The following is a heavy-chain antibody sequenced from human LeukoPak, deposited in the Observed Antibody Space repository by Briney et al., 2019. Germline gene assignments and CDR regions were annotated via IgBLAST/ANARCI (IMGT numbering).Heavy chain of an antibody. CDR1: GFTVSRNY. V-gene: IGHV3-66*01. D-gene: IGHD5-12*01. CDR3: AKDWVRYRGDDRTYYFDY. J-gene: IGHJ4*02. CDR2: IYSGGNT. Sequence: QPGGSLRLSCAASGFTVSRNYMSWVRQAPGKGLEWVSVIYSGGNTYYADSVKGRFAISRDDFKNTLYLQMNSLRAEDTAVYYCAKDWVRYRGDDRTYYFDYWGQGTLVTVSS.